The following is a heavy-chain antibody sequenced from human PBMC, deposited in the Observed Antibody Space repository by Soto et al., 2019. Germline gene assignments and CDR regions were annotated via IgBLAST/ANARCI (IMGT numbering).Heavy chain of an antibody. CDR2: INAGNGNT. CDR1: GYTFTSYA. V-gene: IGHV1-3*01. Sequence: ASVKVSCKASGYTFTSYAMHWVRQAPGQRLEWMGWINAGNGNTKYSQKFQGRVTITRDTSASTAYMELSSLRSEGTAVYYCARDRLAARPGFDYWGQGTLVTVSS. D-gene: IGHD6-6*01. J-gene: IGHJ4*02. CDR3: ARDRLAARPGFDY.